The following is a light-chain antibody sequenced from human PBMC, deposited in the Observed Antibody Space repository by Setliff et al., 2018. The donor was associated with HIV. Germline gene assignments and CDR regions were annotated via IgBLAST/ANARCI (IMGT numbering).Light chain of an antibody. J-gene: IGKJ1*01. V-gene: IGKV1-39*01. CDR1: QDIRNY. CDR2: AAS. Sequence: DTQMTQSPSSLSASVGDRVTITCRASQDIRNYLNWYQQKPGKAPNLLVFAASRLQSGVPSRFSGSGSGTDFTLAISSLQPEDFATYYCQQSFNTPRTFGQGTKVDIK. CDR3: QQSFNTPRT.